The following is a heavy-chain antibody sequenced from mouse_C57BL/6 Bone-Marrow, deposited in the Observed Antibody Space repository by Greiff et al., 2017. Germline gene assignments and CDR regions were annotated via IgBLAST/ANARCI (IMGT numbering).Heavy chain of an antibody. J-gene: IGHJ4*01. CDR3: ASDSVIKTWYYCDMDY. CDR2: IDPTDSNT. V-gene: IGHV1-50*01. Sequence: VQLQQSGAELVKPGASVKLSCKASGYTFTSYGMRWVKQRPGQGLEWIGEIDPTDSNTNYNQKFKGKATLTVDTSSSTAYMKLSSLTSKDSAVDYCASDSVIKTWYYCDMDYWGKGTSVTVSS. D-gene: IGHD2-4*01. CDR1: GYTFTSYG.